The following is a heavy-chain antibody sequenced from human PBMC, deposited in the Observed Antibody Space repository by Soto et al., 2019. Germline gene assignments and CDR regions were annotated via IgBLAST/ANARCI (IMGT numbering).Heavy chain of an antibody. J-gene: IGHJ4*02. Sequence: EVQLLESGGGLVQPGGSLRLSCVASGFTFSTYAMSWVRQAPGKGLEWVSIIGSSGGITVYAESVNGHFTISRDNSKNTLYLQMNSLTAEDTAVYYCAKHFVNGEIDYWGQGTLVTVSS. CDR2: IGSSGGIT. V-gene: IGHV3-23*01. CDR3: AKHFVNGEIDY. CDR1: GFTFSTYA. D-gene: IGHD3-10*01.